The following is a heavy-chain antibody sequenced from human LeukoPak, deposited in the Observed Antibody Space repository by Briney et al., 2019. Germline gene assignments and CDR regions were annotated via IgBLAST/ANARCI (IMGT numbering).Heavy chain of an antibody. V-gene: IGHV3-20*04. CDR3: AKLMASIAVTGNTDY. Sequence: GGSLRLSCAASGFTFDDYAMHWVRQAPGKGLEWVSGINWNGGSTGYADSVKGRFTISRDNAKNTLYLQMNSLRAEDTAVYYCAKLMASIAVTGNTDYWGQGTLVTVSS. D-gene: IGHD6-19*01. CDR1: GFTFDDYA. J-gene: IGHJ4*02. CDR2: INWNGGST.